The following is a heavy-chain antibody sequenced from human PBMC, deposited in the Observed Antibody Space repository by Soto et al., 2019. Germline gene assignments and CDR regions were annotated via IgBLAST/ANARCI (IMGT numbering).Heavy chain of an antibody. CDR2: ISHKGGT. CDR1: GGSFSGYY. D-gene: IGHD4-17*01. CDR3: ARGATTVEHYYYYGMDV. Sequence: QVQLQQWGAGLLKPSETLSLTCAVYGGSFSGYYWSWIRQPPGKGLEWIGEISHKGGTTYNPSLKSRVTISVDTSKNQFSLKLSSVSAADTAVYYCARGATTVEHYYYYGMDVWDQGTTVTVSS. V-gene: IGHV4-34*01. J-gene: IGHJ6*02.